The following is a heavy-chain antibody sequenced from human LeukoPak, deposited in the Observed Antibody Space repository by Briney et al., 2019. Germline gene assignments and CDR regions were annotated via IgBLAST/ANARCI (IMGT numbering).Heavy chain of an antibody. CDR2: IIPIFGTA. CDR3: ARGVTMVRGVADDAFDI. J-gene: IGHJ3*02. CDR1: GGTFSSYA. V-gene: IGHV1-69*13. D-gene: IGHD3-10*01. Sequence: SVTVSCKASGGTFSSYAISWVRQAPGQGLEWMGGIIPIFGTANYAQKFQGRVTITADESTSTAYMELSSLRSEDTAVYYCARGVTMVRGVADDAFDIWGQGTMVTVSS.